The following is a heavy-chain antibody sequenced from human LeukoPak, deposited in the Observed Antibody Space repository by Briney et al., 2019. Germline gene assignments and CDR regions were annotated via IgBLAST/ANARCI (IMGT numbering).Heavy chain of an antibody. CDR2: INPNSGGT. D-gene: IGHD2-15*01. CDR3: ARGGLVVGTTGALFGY. J-gene: IGHJ4*02. V-gene: IGHV1-2*02. CDR1: GYTFTGYY. Sequence: ASVKVSCKASGYTFTGYYMHWVRQAPGQGLEWMGWINPNSGGTNHAQKFQGRVTMTRDTSISTGYMELSRLRSDDTAVYYCARGGLVVGTTGALFGYWGQGTLVTVSS.